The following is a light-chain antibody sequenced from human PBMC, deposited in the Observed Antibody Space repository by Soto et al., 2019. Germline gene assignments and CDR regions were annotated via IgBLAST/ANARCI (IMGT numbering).Light chain of an antibody. J-gene: IGLJ1*01. CDR3: NSYTSSSALYV. V-gene: IGLV2-14*01. Sequence: QSALTQPASVSGSPGQSITISCTGTSSDIGAYKYVSWYQQHPGKAPKLILYEVSNRPSGVSNRLSGFKSGNTASLTITGLQAEDEADYYCNSYTSSSALYVFGTGTKLTVL. CDR1: SSDIGAYKY. CDR2: EVS.